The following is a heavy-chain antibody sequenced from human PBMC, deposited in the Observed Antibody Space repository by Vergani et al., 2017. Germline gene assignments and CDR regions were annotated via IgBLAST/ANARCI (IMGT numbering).Heavy chain of an antibody. Sequence: QVQLVQSGAEVKKPGASVKVSCKASGGTFSSYAISWVRQAPGQGLEWMGGSIPIFGTANYAQKFQGRVTITADESTSTAYMELSSLRSEDTAVYYCARDQGSGWYWWFDPWGQGTLVTVSS. V-gene: IGHV1-69*01. CDR1: GGTFSSYA. J-gene: IGHJ5*02. D-gene: IGHD6-19*01. CDR2: SIPIFGTA. CDR3: ARDQGSGWYWWFDP.